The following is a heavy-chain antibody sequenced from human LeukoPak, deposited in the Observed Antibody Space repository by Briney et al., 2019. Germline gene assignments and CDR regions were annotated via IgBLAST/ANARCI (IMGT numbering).Heavy chain of an antibody. CDR3: AREVTMVRGVHNYYGMDV. V-gene: IGHV3-48*04. D-gene: IGHD3-10*01. Sequence: GGSLRLSCAASGFTFSSYSMSWIRQAPGKGLEWVSYISSSGSTIYYADSVKGRFTISGDNAKNSLYLQMNSLRAEDTAVYYCAREVTMVRGVHNYYGMDVWGQGTTVTVSS. CDR2: ISSSGSTI. J-gene: IGHJ6*02. CDR1: GFTFSSYS.